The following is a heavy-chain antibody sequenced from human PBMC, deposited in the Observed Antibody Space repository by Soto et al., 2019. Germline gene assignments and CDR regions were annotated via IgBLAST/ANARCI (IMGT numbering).Heavy chain of an antibody. Sequence: QVQLVESGGGVVQPGRSLRLSCAASGFTFSSYGMHWVRQAPGKGLEWVAVISYDGSNKYYADSVKGRFTISRDNSKNTLYLQMSSRRAEDTAVYYCAKDGTCSGGSCYLDYWGQGTLVTVSS. CDR2: ISYDGSNK. CDR1: GFTFSSYG. J-gene: IGHJ4*02. D-gene: IGHD2-15*01. CDR3: AKDGTCSGGSCYLDY. V-gene: IGHV3-30*18.